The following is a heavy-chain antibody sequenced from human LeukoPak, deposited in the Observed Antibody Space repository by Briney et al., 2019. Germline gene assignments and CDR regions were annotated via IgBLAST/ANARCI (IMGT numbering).Heavy chain of an antibody. D-gene: IGHD6-19*01. CDR3: ARSSGLTHFDY. Sequence: SETLSLTCTVSGYSISSGYYWGWIRQPPGKGLEWIGSIYHSGSTYYNPSLKSRVTISVDTSKNQFSLKLSSVTAADTAVYYCARSSGLTHFDYWGQGTLVTVSS. J-gene: IGHJ4*02. CDR2: IYHSGST. V-gene: IGHV4-38-2*02. CDR1: GYSISSGYY.